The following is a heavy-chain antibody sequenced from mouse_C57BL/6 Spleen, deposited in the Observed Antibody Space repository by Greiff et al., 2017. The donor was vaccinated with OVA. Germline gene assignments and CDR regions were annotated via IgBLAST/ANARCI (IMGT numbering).Heavy chain of an antibody. V-gene: IGHV1-64*01. CDR2: IHPNSGST. CDR3: ARKIGTTVVDAMDY. CDR1: GYTFTSYW. J-gene: IGHJ4*01. Sequence: QVQLQQPGAELVKPGASVKLSCKASGYTFTSYWMHWVKQRPGQGLEWIGMIHPNSGSTNYNEKFKSKATLTVDKSSSTAYMQLSSLTSEDSAVYYCARKIGTTVVDAMDYWGQGTSVTVSS. D-gene: IGHD1-1*01.